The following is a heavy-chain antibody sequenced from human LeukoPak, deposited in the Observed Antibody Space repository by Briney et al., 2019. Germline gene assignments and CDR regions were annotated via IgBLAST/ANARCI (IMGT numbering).Heavy chain of an antibody. J-gene: IGHJ4*02. CDR1: GYTFTSYA. CDR3: ARAPGGFGELSPIDY. D-gene: IGHD3-10*01. V-gene: IGHV1-3*03. Sequence: ASVKVSCKASGYTFTSYAMHWVRQAPGQRLEWMGWINAGNGNTKYSQEFQGRVTITRDTSASTAYMELSSLRSEDTAVYYCARAPGGFGELSPIDYWGQGTLVTVSS. CDR2: INAGNGNT.